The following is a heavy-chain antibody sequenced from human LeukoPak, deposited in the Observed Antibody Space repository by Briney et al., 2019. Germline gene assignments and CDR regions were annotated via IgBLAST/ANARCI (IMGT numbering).Heavy chain of an antibody. V-gene: IGHV4-59*08. J-gene: IGHJ4*02. D-gene: IGHD6-19*01. CDR3: ARAVSGRFDY. CDR2: IYYSGST. Sequence: SETLSLTCAVSGGSISSYYWSWIRQPPGKGLEWIGYIYYSGSTNYNPSLKSRVTISVDTSKNQFSLKLSSVTAADTAIYYCARAVSGRFDYWGQGTLVTVSS. CDR1: GGSISSYY.